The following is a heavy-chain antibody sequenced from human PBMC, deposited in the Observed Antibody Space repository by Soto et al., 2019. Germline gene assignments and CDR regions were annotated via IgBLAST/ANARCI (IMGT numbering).Heavy chain of an antibody. V-gene: IGHV3-33*01. D-gene: IGHD4-17*01. Sequence: GGSLRLSCAASGFTFSSYGMHWVRQAPGKGLEWVAVIWYDGSNKYYADSVKGRFTISRDNSKNTLYLQMNSLRAEDTAVYYCARSGSTVYDYYYGMDVWGQGTTVTVSS. CDR3: ARSGSTVYDYYYGMDV. J-gene: IGHJ6*02. CDR1: GFTFSSYG. CDR2: IWYDGSNK.